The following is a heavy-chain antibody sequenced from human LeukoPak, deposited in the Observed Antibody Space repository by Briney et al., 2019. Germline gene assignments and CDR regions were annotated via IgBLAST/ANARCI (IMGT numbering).Heavy chain of an antibody. CDR2: INSDGSST. CDR3: WYYYDSSGYYEDAFDI. J-gene: IGHJ3*02. CDR1: GFTFSSYW. Sequence: GGSLRLSCAASGFTFSSYWMHWVRQAPGKGLVWVSCINSDGSSTSYADSVKGRFTISRDNAKNTLYLQMNSLRAEDTAVYYCWYYYDSSGYYEDAFDIWGQGTMVTVSS. V-gene: IGHV3-74*01. D-gene: IGHD3-22*01.